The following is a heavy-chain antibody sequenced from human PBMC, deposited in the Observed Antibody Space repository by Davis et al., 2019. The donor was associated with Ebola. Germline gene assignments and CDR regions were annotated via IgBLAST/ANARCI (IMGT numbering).Heavy chain of an antibody. CDR3: AKATAVAARNYYYGMDV. V-gene: IGHV3-9*01. Sequence: SLKISCVGSGFSFGDYGMHWVRQAPGKGLEWVSSISWNSGVTRYADSVKGRFTISRDNAKNSLYLQMNSLGVEDTALYYCAKATAVAARNYYYGMDVWGQGTTVTVSS. J-gene: IGHJ6*02. CDR1: GFSFGDYG. D-gene: IGHD2-15*01. CDR2: ISWNSGVT.